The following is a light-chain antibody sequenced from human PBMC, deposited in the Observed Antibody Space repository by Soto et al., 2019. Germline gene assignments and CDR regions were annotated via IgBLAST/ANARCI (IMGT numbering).Light chain of an antibody. J-gene: IGKJ1*01. V-gene: IGKV1-5*01. CDR1: QSISSY. CDR3: QHYNSYSEA. Sequence: DIQMTQSPSSVSASVGDRVTITCRASQSISSYLNWYQQKPGKAPKLLIFHASSLESGVPSRFSGSGSGTEFTLTISSLQPDDFATYYCQHYNSYSEAFGQGTKVDIK. CDR2: HAS.